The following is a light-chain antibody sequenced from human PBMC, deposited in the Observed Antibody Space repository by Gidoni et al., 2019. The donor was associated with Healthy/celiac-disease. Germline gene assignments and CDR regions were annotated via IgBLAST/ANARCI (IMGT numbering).Light chain of an antibody. CDR2: EDS. J-gene: IGLJ3*02. V-gene: IGLV3-21*02. CDR1: NIGSTS. Sequence: SYVLTQPPSVSVAPGQTARITCGGNNIGSTSVHWYQQKPGQAPVLVVYEDSDWPSGIPERFSGSNSGNTATLTISRVEDGDEADYYCQVWDSSSYHWVFGGGTKLTVL. CDR3: QVWDSSSYHWV.